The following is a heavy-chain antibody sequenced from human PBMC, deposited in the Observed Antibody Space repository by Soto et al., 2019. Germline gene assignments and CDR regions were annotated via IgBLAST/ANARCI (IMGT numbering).Heavy chain of an antibody. Sequence: SGPTLVNPTQTLTLTCTFSGFSLSTSGMCVSWIRQPPGKALEWLALIDWDDDKYYSTSLKTRLTISKDTSKNQVVLTMTNMEFVDTATYFCSRISLYYDVLTVYDRYFDYWGQGTLVTVSS. CDR1: GFSLSTSGMC. D-gene: IGHD3-9*01. CDR2: IDWDDDK. CDR3: SRISLYYDVLTVYDRYFDY. J-gene: IGHJ4*02. V-gene: IGHV2-70*01.